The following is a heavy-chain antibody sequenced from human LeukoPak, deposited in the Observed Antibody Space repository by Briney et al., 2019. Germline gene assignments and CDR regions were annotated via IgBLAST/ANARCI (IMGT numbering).Heavy chain of an antibody. Sequence: SETLSLTCTVSGASIRSYGWSWIRQPPGKGLEWIGYIYYSGSTNYNPSLKSRVTISVDTSKNQFSLKLSSVTAADTAVYYCSYEGGERDYWGQGTLVTVSS. CDR1: GASIRSYG. CDR2: IYYSGST. CDR3: SYEGGERDY. J-gene: IGHJ4*02. D-gene: IGHD3-22*01. V-gene: IGHV4-59*12.